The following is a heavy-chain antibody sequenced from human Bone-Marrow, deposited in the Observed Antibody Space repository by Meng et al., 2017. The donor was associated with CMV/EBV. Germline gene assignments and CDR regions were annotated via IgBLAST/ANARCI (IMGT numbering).Heavy chain of an antibody. V-gene: IGHV3-21*01. CDR2: ISSSGTYI. J-gene: IGHJ5*02. Sequence: LSLTCAASGFTFSSYSMNWVRQAPGKGLEWVSSISSSGTYIYYADSVKGRFTISRDNAKNSLYLQMNSLRAEDTAVYYCARDLGGYWNYERVWFDPWGQGTLVTVSS. CDR3: ARDLGGYWNYERVWFDP. D-gene: IGHD1-7*01. CDR1: GFTFSSYS.